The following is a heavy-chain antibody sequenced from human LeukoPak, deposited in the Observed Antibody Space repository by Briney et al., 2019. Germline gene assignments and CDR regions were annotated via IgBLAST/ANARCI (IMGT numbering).Heavy chain of an antibody. CDR1: SGSISSSSYY. V-gene: IGHV4-39*01. Sequence: SETLSLTCTVSSGSISSSSYYWGWIRQPPGKGLEWIGSIYYSGSTYYNPSLKSRVTISVDTSKNQFSLKLSSVTAADTAVYYCASRAGTMVRGVIIAGWFDPWGQGTLVTVSS. D-gene: IGHD3-10*01. CDR2: IYYSGST. J-gene: IGHJ5*02. CDR3: ASRAGTMVRGVIIAGWFDP.